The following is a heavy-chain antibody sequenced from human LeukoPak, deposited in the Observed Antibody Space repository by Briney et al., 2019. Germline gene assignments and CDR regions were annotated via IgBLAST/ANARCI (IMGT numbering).Heavy chain of an antibody. J-gene: IGHJ6*03. D-gene: IGHD2-2*02. CDR2: INHSGST. Sequence: SETLSLTCAVYGGSFSGYYWSWIRQPPGKGLEWIGEINHSGSTNYNPSLKSRVTISVDTSKNQFSLKLSSVTASDTAVYYCARITYQDIVVVPAAIAPYYYYYYMDVWGKGTTVTVSS. CDR3: ARITYQDIVVVPAAIAPYYYYYYMDV. CDR1: GGSFSGYY. V-gene: IGHV4-34*01.